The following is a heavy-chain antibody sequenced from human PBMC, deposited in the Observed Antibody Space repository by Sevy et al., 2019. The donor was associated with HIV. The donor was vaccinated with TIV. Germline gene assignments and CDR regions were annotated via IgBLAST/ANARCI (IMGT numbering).Heavy chain of an antibody. CDR2: IWYDGSNK. D-gene: IGHD3-3*01. Sequence: GGSLRLSCAASGFTFSSYGMHWVRQAPGKGLEWVAVIWYDGSNKYYADSVKGRFTISRDNSKNTLYLQMNSLRAEDTAVYYCARDNNFWSGYYTGRDGAFDIWGQGTMVTVSS. V-gene: IGHV3-33*01. CDR3: ARDNNFWSGYYTGRDGAFDI. CDR1: GFTFSSYG. J-gene: IGHJ3*02.